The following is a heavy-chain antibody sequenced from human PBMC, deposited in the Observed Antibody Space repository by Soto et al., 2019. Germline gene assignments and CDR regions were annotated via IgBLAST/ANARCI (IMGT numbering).Heavy chain of an antibody. Sequence: EMQLVESGGGLVQPGGSLRLSCAASGFTFSNQWMSWVRQAPGKGLEWVAKVNPDGSGKSYVDSVKGRFTISRDNALSPLYLQMDGLRAEDTAFYNCVRDAAWSFDFWSQGTLVTVSS. D-gene: IGHD2-15*01. V-gene: IGHV3-7*01. CDR3: VRDAAWSFDF. CDR1: GFTFSNQW. J-gene: IGHJ4*02. CDR2: VNPDGSGK.